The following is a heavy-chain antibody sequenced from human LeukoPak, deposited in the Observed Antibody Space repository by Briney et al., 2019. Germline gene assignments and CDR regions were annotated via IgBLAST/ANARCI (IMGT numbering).Heavy chain of an antibody. D-gene: IGHD3-22*01. CDR3: ARDASGYYYDY. Sequence: GGSLRLSCAASGFTVSSNYMSWVRQAPGKGLEWFSVIYSGGSTYYADSVKGRFTISRDNSKNTLYLQMNSLRAEDTAVYYCARDASGYYYDYWGQGTLVTVSS. CDR2: IYSGGST. J-gene: IGHJ4*02. V-gene: IGHV3-66*01. CDR1: GFTVSSNY.